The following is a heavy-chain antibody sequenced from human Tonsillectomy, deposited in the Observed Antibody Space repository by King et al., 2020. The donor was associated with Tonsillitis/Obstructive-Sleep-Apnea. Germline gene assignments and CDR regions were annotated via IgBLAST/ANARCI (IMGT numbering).Heavy chain of an antibody. CDR3: ARWKEAPFYFDY. V-gene: IGHV1-46*01. D-gene: IGHD1-1*01. Sequence: GQLVQSGAEVKKPGASVKVSCKASGHTFTSFYMHWVRQAPGQGLEWMGIINPSGGSTNYAQKFQGRVTMTRDTSTSTVYMELSSLRSEDTAVYYCARWKEAPFYFDYWGQGTLVTVSS. CDR1: GHTFTSFY. CDR2: INPSGGST. J-gene: IGHJ4*02.